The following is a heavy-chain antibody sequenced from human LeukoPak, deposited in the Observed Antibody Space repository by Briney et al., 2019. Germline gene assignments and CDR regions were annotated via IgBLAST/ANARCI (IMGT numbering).Heavy chain of an antibody. CDR2: IYSSGST. Sequence: SETLSLTCTVSGGSITNYYWSWIRQPPGKGLEWIGYIYSSGSTNYNPSLKSRVTISVDTSKNQFSLKLSSVTAADTAVYYCARDPGGGNPDYWGQGTLVTVSS. J-gene: IGHJ4*02. CDR3: ARDPGGGNPDY. CDR1: GGSITNYY. D-gene: IGHD4-23*01. V-gene: IGHV4-4*08.